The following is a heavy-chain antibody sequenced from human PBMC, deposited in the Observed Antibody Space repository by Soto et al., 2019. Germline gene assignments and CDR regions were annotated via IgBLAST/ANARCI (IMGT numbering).Heavy chain of an antibody. V-gene: IGHV3-23*01. D-gene: IGHD1-26*01. Sequence: GGSLRLSCAGSGFCFSNYAMSWVRQTPTKGLEWVSTIRASGVTTFYAEYARGRFTISRDNSKDTLYLQMNSLTAEDTALYYCAKGAIGRLDYWGQGTQVTVS. CDR3: AKGAIGRLDY. CDR2: IRASGVTT. J-gene: IGHJ4*02. CDR1: GFCFSNYA.